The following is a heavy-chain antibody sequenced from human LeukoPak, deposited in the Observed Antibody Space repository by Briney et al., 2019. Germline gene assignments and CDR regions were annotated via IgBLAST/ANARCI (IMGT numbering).Heavy chain of an antibody. V-gene: IGHV3-30*02. D-gene: IGHD1-26*01. J-gene: IGHJ4*02. CDR3: AKSVSPRIDLDY. CDR2: IRYDGSNK. Sequence: HPGGSLRLSCAASEFTFSSYGMHWVRQAPGKGLEWVAFIRYDGSNKYYADSVKGRFTISRDNSKNTLYLQMNSLRAEDTAVYYCAKSVSPRIDLDYWGQGTLVTVSS. CDR1: EFTFSSYG.